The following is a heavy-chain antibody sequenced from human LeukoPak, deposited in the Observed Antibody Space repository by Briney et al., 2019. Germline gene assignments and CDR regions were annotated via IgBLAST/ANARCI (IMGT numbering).Heavy chain of an antibody. Sequence: SETLSLTFTVSGGSISSSSYHWGWIRQPPGKGLEGIGSIHSSWSTYYNPSLKSRITISVRTSKNQFSLKLSSVTAAEKAVYYCARLWSTYCSGGSCPNQPNYWGQGTLATVSS. CDR1: GGSISSSSYH. V-gene: IGHV4-39*01. D-gene: IGHD2-15*01. CDR3: ARLWSTYCSGGSCPNQPNY. CDR2: IHSSWST. J-gene: IGHJ4*02.